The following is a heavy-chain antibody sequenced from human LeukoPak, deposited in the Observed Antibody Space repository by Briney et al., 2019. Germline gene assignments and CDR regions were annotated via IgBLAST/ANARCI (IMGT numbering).Heavy chain of an antibody. D-gene: IGHD3-10*01. CDR3: TTLSFVWFGDDY. V-gene: IGHV3-15*01. J-gene: IGHJ4*02. Sequence: PGGSLRLSCAVSGFTFNNAWMNWVRQRPGKGLEWVGRIKRKIEAEATDYAAPVKGRFTISREDSKSTLYLQMNSLKSEDTAVYYCTTLSFVWFGDDYWGQGTLVTVS. CDR2: IKRKIEAEAT. CDR1: GFTFNNAW.